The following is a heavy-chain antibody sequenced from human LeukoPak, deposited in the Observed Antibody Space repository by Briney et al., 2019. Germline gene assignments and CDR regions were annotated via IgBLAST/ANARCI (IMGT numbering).Heavy chain of an antibody. J-gene: IGHJ6*03. Sequence: PSETLSLTCTVSGGSVSGYYWSWIRQPAGKGLEWIGRIYTSGSTNYSPSLKSRVTMSLDTSKNQFSLKLTSMTAADTAVYYCARGIYSSGNNCYYYYYYLDVWGKGTTVTVSS. V-gene: IGHV4-4*07. D-gene: IGHD2-2*01. CDR1: GGSVSGYY. CDR3: ARGIYSSGNNCYYYYYYLDV. CDR2: IYTSGST.